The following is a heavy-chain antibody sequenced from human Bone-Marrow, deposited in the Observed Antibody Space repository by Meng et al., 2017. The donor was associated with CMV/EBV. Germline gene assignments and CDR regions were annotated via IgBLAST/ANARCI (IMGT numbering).Heavy chain of an antibody. Sequence: GGSLRLSCAASGFTFSSYEMNWVRQAPGKGLEWVSYISSSGSTIYYADSVKGRFTISRDKAKNSLYLQMSSLRAEDTAVYYCASSGELLNHWGQGTLVTVSS. CDR3: ASSGELLNH. V-gene: IGHV3-48*03. CDR2: ISSSGSTI. CDR1: GFTFSSYE. J-gene: IGHJ5*02. D-gene: IGHD3-10*01.